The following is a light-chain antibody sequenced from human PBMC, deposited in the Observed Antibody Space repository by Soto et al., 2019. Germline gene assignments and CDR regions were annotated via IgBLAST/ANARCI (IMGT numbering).Light chain of an antibody. CDR3: QSYDSSNQV. CDR1: SGSIASNY. CDR2: EVN. J-gene: IGLJ3*02. V-gene: IGLV6-57*01. Sequence: NFMLTQPHSVSASPGKTVTISCTRSSGSIASNYVQWYQQRPGSSPTTVIYEVNQRPSGVPDRFSGSIDSSSNSASLTISGLKTEDEADYYCQSYDSSNQVFGGGTKLTVL.